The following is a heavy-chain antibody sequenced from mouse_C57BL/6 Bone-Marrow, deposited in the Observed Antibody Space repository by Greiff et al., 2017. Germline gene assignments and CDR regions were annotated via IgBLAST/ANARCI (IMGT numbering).Heavy chain of an antibody. CDR3: ARLLCSNYVWAMDY. CDR1: GFTFSDYY. Sequence: EVQRVESGGGLVQPGGSLKLSCAASGFTFSDYYMHWVRQTPEKRLEWVAYISNGGGSTYYPDTVKGRFTISRDNAKTSLYLQMSRLKSEDTAMYYCARLLCSNYVWAMDYWGQGTSVTVSS. D-gene: IGHD2-5*01. CDR2: ISNGGGST. V-gene: IGHV5-12*01. J-gene: IGHJ4*01.